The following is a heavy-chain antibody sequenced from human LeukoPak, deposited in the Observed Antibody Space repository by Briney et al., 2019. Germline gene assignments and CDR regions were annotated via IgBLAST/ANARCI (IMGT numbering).Heavy chain of an antibody. CDR3: ALSRQQQQLVWLDP. Sequence: SETLSLTCAVYGGPFSGYYCSWIRQFPGKGLEWIGEINHSGSTNYNPYLKSRVVISVDPSRNQFSLNLYSVPAAGASVYYGALSRQQQQLVWLDPWGQGSLVSVCS. V-gene: IGHV4-34*01. CDR1: GGPFSGYY. CDR2: INHSGST. J-gene: IGHJ5*02. D-gene: IGHD6-13*01.